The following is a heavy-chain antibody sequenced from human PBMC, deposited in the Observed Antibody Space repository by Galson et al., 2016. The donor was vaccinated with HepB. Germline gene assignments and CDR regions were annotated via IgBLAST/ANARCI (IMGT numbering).Heavy chain of an antibody. CDR1: GGSFSDYF. D-gene: IGHD5-24*01. J-gene: IGHJ6*02. CDR2: INHSGST. V-gene: IGHV4-34*01. Sequence: SETLSLTCAVYGGSFSDYFWAWIRQSPGKGLEWIGEINHSGSTRYCPSLKSRVNLSVDTSKKQFSLELTSVTAADTAVYYCARSIDGYYGMDVWGQGTTVTVSS. CDR3: ARSIDGYYGMDV.